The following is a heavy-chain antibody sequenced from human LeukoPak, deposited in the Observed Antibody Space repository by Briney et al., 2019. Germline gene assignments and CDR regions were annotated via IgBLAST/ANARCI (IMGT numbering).Heavy chain of an antibody. CDR1: GGSISSSSYY. CDR3: GRVVVTDAFDI. CDR2: IYYSGST. J-gene: IGHJ3*02. V-gene: IGHV4-39*07. Sequence: SETLSLTCTVSGGSISSSSYYWGWIRQPPGKGLEWIGSIYYSGSTYYNPSLKSRVTISVDTSKNQFSLKLSSVTAADTAVYYCGRVVVTDAFDIWGQGTMVTVSS. D-gene: IGHD2-21*02.